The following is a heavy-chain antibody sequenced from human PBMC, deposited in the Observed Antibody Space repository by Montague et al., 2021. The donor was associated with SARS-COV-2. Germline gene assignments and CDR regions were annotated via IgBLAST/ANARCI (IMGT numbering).Heavy chain of an antibody. CDR3: ARGRQKFNMVVVVMSGGEYCFDY. D-gene: IGHD3-22*01. J-gene: IGHJ4*02. V-gene: IGHV4-34*01. CDR1: GGSFSDYF. Sequence: SETRSLTCAVYGGSFSDYFSTWIRQPPGKGLEWIGEINHRGTSNYNSSLKSRVSISVDTSKNQFSLYLGSVTATDTAMYYCARGRQKFNMVVVVMSGGEYCFDYGGQGTLVTVSS. CDR2: INHRGTS.